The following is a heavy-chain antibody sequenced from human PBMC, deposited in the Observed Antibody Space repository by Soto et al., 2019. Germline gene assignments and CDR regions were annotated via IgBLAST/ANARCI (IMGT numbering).Heavy chain of an antibody. J-gene: IGHJ2*01. Sequence: KGMEWVSAISGIGSSTYYSDSVNGRFTISRDNSKNMRYLQMNSLRAGDTAVYFCFFFFQAEDGIRDVRSVSAFLLNRSSDL. CDR2: ISGIGSST. D-gene: IGHD3-10*02. V-gene: IGHV3-23*01. CDR3: FFFFQAEDGIRDVRSVSAFLLNRSSDL.